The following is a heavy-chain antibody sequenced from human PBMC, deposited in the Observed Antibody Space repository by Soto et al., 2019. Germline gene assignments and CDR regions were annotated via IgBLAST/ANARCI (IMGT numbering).Heavy chain of an antibody. CDR2: INVGNGNT. Sequence: GASVKVSCKASGYTFISYSMHWVRQAPGQRLEWMGWINVGNGNTKYSEKFQGRVTITIDTSASTGYMELRSLRSDDTAVYYCARDHNSGYDMSPRYYYGMDVWGQGTTVTVSS. CDR1: GYTFISYS. D-gene: IGHD5-12*01. V-gene: IGHV1-3*01. CDR3: ARDHNSGYDMSPRYYYGMDV. J-gene: IGHJ6*02.